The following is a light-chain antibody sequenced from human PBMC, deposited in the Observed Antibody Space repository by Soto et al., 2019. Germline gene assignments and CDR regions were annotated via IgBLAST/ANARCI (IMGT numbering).Light chain of an antibody. J-gene: IGKJ4*01. CDR1: QRVTSAF. Sequence: EIVSTQSPGTLSLSPGERATLSCRASQRVTSAFLAWYQQKPGQAPSLLIYGASHRATGVPDRFSGSGSGTDFTLTFIRLEPADLAVYHCQQYVRSPPTCGGGTKVGVK. CDR2: GAS. CDR3: QQYVRSPPT. V-gene: IGKV3-20*01.